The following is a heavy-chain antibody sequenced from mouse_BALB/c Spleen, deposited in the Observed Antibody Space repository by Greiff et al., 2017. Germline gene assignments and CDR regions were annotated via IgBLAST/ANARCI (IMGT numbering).Heavy chain of an antibody. V-gene: IGHV2-6-7*01. D-gene: IGHD4-1*01. CDR2: IWGDGST. CDR1: GFSLTGYG. J-gene: IGHJ3*01. CDR3: ARDEISNGGWFAY. Sequence: QVQLKESGPGLVAPSQSLSITCTVSGFSLTGYGVNWVRQPPGKGLEWLGMIWGDGSTDYNSALKSRLSISKDNSKSQVFLKMNSLQTDDTARYYCARDEISNGGWFAYWGQGTLVTVSA.